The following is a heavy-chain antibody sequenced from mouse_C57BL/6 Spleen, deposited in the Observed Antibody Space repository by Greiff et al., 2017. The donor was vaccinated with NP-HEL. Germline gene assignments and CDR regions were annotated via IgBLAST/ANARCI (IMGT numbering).Heavy chain of an antibody. V-gene: IGHV1-55*01. CDR3: AIEDGSSYKDY. J-gene: IGHJ2*01. Sequence: VQLQQSGAELVKPGASVKMSCKASGYTFTSYWITWVKQRPGLGLEWIGDIYPGSGSTNYNEKFKSKATLTVDTSSSTAYMQLSSLTSEDSAVYYCAIEDGSSYKDYWGQGTTLTVSS. D-gene: IGHD1-1*01. CDR1: GYTFTSYW. CDR2: IYPGSGST.